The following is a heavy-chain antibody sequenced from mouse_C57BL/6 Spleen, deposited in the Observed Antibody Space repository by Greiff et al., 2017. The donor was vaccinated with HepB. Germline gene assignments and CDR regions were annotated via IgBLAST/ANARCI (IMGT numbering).Heavy chain of an antibody. V-gene: IGHV10-1*01. D-gene: IGHD1-1*01. J-gene: IGHJ4*01. CDR3: VRGSSYAMDY. CDR1: GFSFNTYA. Sequence: EVKVVESGGGLVQPKGSLKLSCAASGFSFNTYAMNWVRQAPGKGLEWVARIRSKSNNYATYYADSVKDRFTISRDDSESMLYLQMNNLKTEDTAMYYCVRGSSYAMDYWGQGTSVTVSS. CDR2: IRSKSNNYAT.